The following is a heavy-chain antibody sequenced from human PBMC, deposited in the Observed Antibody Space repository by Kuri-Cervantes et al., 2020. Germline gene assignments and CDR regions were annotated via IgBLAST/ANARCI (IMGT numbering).Heavy chain of an antibody. J-gene: IGHJ6*03. CDR1: GGSISSYY. CDR3: ARVIVGAPYYYYYYMDV. CDR2: IYYSGST. V-gene: IGHV4-59*05. Sequence: GSLRLSCTVSGGSISSYYWSWIRQPPGKGLEWIGSIYYSGSTYYNPSLKSRVTISVDTSKNQFSLKLSSVTAADTAVYYCARVIVGAPYYYYYYMDVWGKGTTVTVSS. D-gene: IGHD1-26*01.